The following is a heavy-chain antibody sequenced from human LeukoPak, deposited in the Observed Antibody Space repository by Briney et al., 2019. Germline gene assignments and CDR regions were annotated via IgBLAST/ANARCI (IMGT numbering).Heavy chain of an antibody. CDR3: ARGLLVVVAAFDY. J-gene: IGHJ4*02. V-gene: IGHV4-59*01. CDR2: IHYSGST. D-gene: IGHD2-15*01. Sequence: SETLSLTCTVSGGSINSYYWSWIRQPPGRGLEWIGSIHYSGSTSYNPSLRSRVTISVDKSKNQFFLKLSSVTATDTAVYYCARGLLVVVAAFDYWGQGTLVTVSS. CDR1: GGSINSYY.